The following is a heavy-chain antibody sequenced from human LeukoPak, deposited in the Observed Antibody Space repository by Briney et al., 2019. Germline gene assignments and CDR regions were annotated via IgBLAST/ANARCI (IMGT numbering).Heavy chain of an antibody. V-gene: IGHV1-18*04. CDR3: ARVVYSSIRLWSRAVRAFDI. CDR2: ISAYNGNT. Sequence: ASVKVSCKASGYTFTSYGISWVRQAPGQGLEWMGWISAYNGNTNYAQKLQGRVTMTTDTSTSTAYMELRSLRSDDTAVYYCARVVYSSIRLWSRAVRAFDIWGQGTMVTVSS. D-gene: IGHD5-18*01. J-gene: IGHJ3*02. CDR1: GYTFTSYG.